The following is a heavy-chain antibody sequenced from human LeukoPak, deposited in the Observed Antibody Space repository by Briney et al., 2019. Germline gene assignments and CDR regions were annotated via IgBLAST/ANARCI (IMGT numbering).Heavy chain of an antibody. CDR3: TRDGSGSRIPFDY. V-gene: IGHV3-74*01. CDR2: IESDASNT. Sequence: GGSLRLSCAASGFAFGSHWMHWVRQAPGKGLVWVARIESDASNTRYADSVKGRFTISRDNANKTLYLQMNSLRAEDTAVYYCTRDGSGSRIPFDYWGQGTLVAVSS. CDR1: GFAFGSHW. J-gene: IGHJ4*02. D-gene: IGHD1-26*01.